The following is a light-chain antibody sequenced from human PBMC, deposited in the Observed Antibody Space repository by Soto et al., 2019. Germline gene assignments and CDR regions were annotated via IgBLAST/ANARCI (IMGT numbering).Light chain of an antibody. CDR1: QSVNSN. CDR2: GAS. V-gene: IGKV3-15*01. J-gene: IGKJ1*01. Sequence: TVLTQSPATLSVSPGERVTLSCRASQSVNSNLAWYQQRPGQVLRLLISGASTRATGIPARFSGSGSGTEFTLTISSLQSEDLAVYYCQQYYNWPRTFGQGTKVEIK. CDR3: QQYYNWPRT.